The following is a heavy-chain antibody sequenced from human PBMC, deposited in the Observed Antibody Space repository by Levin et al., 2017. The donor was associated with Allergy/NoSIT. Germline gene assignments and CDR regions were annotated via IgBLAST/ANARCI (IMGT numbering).Heavy chain of an antibody. J-gene: IGHJ6*02. CDR3: ARGKEQWLWRLGSGYYYAMDV. V-gene: IGHV3-23*01. D-gene: IGHD6-19*01. CDR2: ISGSGGST. CDR1: GFTFSSYA. Sequence: PGGSLRLSCAASGFTFSSYAMNWVRQTPGKGLEWVSAISGSGGSTYYADSVKGRFTISRDNSKNTLYLQMNSLRAEDTAIYYCARGKEQWLWRLGSGYYYAMDVWGQGTTVTVSS.